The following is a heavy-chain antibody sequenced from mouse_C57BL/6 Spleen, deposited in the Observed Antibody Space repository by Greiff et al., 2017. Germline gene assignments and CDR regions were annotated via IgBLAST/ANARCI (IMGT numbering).Heavy chain of an antibody. J-gene: IGHJ4*01. CDR2: INPSTGGT. CDR1: GYSFTGYY. Sequence: EVQLQQSGPEPVKPGASVQISCKASGYSFTGYYMNWVKQSPEKSLEWIGEINPSTGGTTYTQKFKAKATLTVDKSSSTAYMQLKSLTSEDSAVYYCAIYPLFITTVVPYAMDYWGQGTSGTVSS. V-gene: IGHV1-42*01. D-gene: IGHD1-1*01. CDR3: AIYPLFITTVVPYAMDY.